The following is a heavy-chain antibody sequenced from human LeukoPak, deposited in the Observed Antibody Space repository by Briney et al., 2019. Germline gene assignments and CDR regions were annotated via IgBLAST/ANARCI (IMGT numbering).Heavy chain of an antibody. CDR1: GGSISSGGYY. CDR2: IYHSGST. V-gene: IGHV4-30-2*05. J-gene: IGHJ4*02. CDR3: AREGIVATTFDY. Sequence: PSETLSLTCTVSGGSISSGGYYWSWIRQPPGKGLEWIGYIYHSGSTYYNPSLKSRVTISVDTSKNQFSLKLSSVTAADTAVYYCAREGIVATTFDYWGQGTLVTVSS. D-gene: IGHD5-12*01.